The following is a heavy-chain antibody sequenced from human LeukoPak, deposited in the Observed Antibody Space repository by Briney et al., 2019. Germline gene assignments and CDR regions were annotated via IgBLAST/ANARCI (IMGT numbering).Heavy chain of an antibody. CDR1: GGTFSSYA. CDR3: ARVGYSGSAYYYYMDV. CDR2: IIPIFGTA. Sequence: ASVKVSCKASGGTFSSYAISWVRQGPGQGLEWMGGIIPIFGTANYAQKFQGRVTITADESTSTAYMELSSLRSEDTAVYYCARVGYSGSAYYYYMDVWGKGTTVTVSS. V-gene: IGHV1-69*13. D-gene: IGHD1-26*01. J-gene: IGHJ6*03.